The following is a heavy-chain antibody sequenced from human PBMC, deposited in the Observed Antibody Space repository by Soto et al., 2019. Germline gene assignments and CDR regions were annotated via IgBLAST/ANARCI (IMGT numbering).Heavy chain of an antibody. CDR3: ARGARPSPERYYYYGMDV. CDR2: IIPIFGTA. D-gene: IGHD1-1*01. Sequence: GASVKVSCKASGGTFSSYAISWVRQAPGQGLEWMGGIIPIFGTANYAQKFQGRVTITADESTSTAYMELSSLRSEDTAVYYCARGARPSPERYYYYGMDVWGQGTTVTVSS. V-gene: IGHV1-69*13. J-gene: IGHJ6*02. CDR1: GGTFSSYA.